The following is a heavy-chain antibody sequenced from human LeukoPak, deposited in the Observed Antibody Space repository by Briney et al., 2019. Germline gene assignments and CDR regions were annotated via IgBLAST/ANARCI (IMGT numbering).Heavy chain of an antibody. CDR3: ATTYYYDRWGRAFDI. V-gene: IGHV1-69*13. Sequence: GASVKVSCKASGYTFTSYGISWVRQAPGQGLEWMGGIIPIFGTAKYAQKFQGRVTITADESTSTAYMELSSLRSEDTAVYYCATTYYYDRWGRAFDIWGQGTMVTVSS. J-gene: IGHJ3*02. CDR1: GYTFTSYG. CDR2: IIPIFGTA. D-gene: IGHD3-22*01.